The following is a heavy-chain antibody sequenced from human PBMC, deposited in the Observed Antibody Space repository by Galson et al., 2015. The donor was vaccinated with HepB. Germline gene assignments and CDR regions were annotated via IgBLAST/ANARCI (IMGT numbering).Heavy chain of an antibody. CDR1: GFTFSSYS. CDR2: ISSSSSYI. V-gene: IGHV3-21*01. J-gene: IGHJ6*03. D-gene: IGHD3-10*01. CDR3: ARLYGSGSYEYYYYMDV. Sequence: SLRLSCAASGFTFSSYSMNWVRQAPGKGLEWVSSISSSSSYIYYADSVKGRFTISRDNAKNSLYLQMNSLRAEDTAVYYCARLYGSGSYEYYYYMDVWGKGTTVTVSS.